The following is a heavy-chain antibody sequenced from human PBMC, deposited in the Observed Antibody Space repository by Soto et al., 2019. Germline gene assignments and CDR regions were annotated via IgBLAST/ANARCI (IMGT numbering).Heavy chain of an antibody. CDR1: GDSVSSNSAA. D-gene: IGHD5-18*01. V-gene: IGHV6-1*01. CDR3: ARGYSYGELRKYNWFDP. Sequence: PLQTLSLTCAISGDSVSSNSAAWNWIRQSPSRGLEWLGRTYYRSKWYNDYAVSVKSRITINPDTSKNQFSLQLNSVTPEDTAVYYCARGYSYGELRKYNWFDPWGQGALVTVSS. J-gene: IGHJ5*02. CDR2: TYYRSKWYN.